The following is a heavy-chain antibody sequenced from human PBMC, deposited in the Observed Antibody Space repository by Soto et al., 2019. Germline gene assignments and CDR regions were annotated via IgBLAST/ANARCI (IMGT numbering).Heavy chain of an antibody. CDR2: INAGYGNT. J-gene: IGHJ4*02. V-gene: IGHV1-3*01. CDR3: ARDTGDGTFDF. Sequence: ASVKVSCKASGYTFTSYGISWVRQAPGQRLEWMGWINAGYGNTKSSQKFQDRVTISRDTSASTAYMELTSLRSEDTAVYYCARDTGDGTFDFWGQGTLVTVSS. CDR1: GYTFTSYG. D-gene: IGHD7-27*01.